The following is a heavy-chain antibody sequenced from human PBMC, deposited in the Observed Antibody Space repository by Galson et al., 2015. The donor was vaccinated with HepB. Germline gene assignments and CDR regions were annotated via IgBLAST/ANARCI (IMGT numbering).Heavy chain of an antibody. CDR2: IYYRSKWYN. V-gene: IGHV6-1*01. Sequence: CAISGDSVSNSSAAWNWIRQSPSRGLEWLGRIYYRSKWYNDYAVSVKSRITINPDTSKNQFSLQLNSVTPEDTAVYYCAREGSGSYSFAYWGQGTLVTVSS. CDR1: GDSVSNSSAA. J-gene: IGHJ4*02. D-gene: IGHD1-26*01. CDR3: AREGSGSYSFAY.